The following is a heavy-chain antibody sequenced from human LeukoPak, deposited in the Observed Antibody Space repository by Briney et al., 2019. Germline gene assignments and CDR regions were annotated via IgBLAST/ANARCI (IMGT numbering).Heavy chain of an antibody. J-gene: IGHJ3*02. CDR1: GYTFTSYD. D-gene: IGHD3-22*01. V-gene: IGHV1-18*01. CDR3: ARDLYDSSGYYPVDI. CDR2: ISAYNGNT. Sequence: GASVKVSCKASGYTFTSYDINWVRQATGQGLEWMGWISAYNGNTNYAQKLQGRVTMTTDTSTSTAYMELRSLRSDDTAVYYCARDLYDSSGYYPVDIWGQGTMVTVSS.